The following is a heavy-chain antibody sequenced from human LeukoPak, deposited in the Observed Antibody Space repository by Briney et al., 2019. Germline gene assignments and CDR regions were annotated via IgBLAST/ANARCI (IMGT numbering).Heavy chain of an antibody. CDR3: ARDWGRGDSKYLDF. J-gene: IGHJ4*02. D-gene: IGHD4-17*01. V-gene: IGHV3-30*03. CDR2: ISNDGSKK. CDR1: GFTFNNYG. Sequence: QSGGSLRLSCAAPGFTFNNYGMHWVRQAPGKGLECAALISNDGSKKYYAGSAKGRFTISRDNSRNTVFLEMNSLRGDDTAVYFCARDWGRGDSKYLDFWGQGILVTVSS.